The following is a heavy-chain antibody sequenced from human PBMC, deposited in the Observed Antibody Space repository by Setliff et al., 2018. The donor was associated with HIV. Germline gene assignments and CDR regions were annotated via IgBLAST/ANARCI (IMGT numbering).Heavy chain of an antibody. CDR2: VYASAYS. D-gene: IGHD3-10*01. Sequence: SETLSLPCTVSGDSIGDYYWNWIRQPAGKGLEWIGRVYASAYSNYNPSLKSRVTMSVDTSQNQFSLKLRSVNAADTAVYYCARDWVTRSNYYGSGSPWYFDFWGRGILVTVS. V-gene: IGHV4-4*07. J-gene: IGHJ2*01. CDR3: ARDWVTRSNYYGSGSPWYFDF. CDR1: GDSIGDYY.